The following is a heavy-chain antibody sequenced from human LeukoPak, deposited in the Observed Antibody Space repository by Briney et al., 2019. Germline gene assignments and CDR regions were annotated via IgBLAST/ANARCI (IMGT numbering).Heavy chain of an antibody. V-gene: IGHV4-61*02. Sequence: PSETLSLTCTVSGGSISSGSYYWSWIRQPAGKGLEWIGRIYTSGSTNYNPSLKSRVTISVDTSKNQFSLKLSSVTAADTAVYYCAREGGMDTDYWGQGTLVTVSS. CDR3: AREGGMDTDY. CDR1: GGSISSGSYY. CDR2: IYTSGST. J-gene: IGHJ4*02. D-gene: IGHD5-18*01.